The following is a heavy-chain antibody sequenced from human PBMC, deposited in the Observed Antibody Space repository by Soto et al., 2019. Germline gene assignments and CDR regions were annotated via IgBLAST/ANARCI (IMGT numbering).Heavy chain of an antibody. CDR1: GGSISTDSYY. CDR2: IFYSGNT. D-gene: IGHD6-13*01. J-gene: IGHJ5*02. V-gene: IGHV4-39*01. Sequence: QLQLQESGPGLVKPSETLSLTCTVSGGSISTDSYYWGWVRQSPGKGLEWIGSIFYSGNTYYSPSLKRRVTISVDLSNNQFSLRLSSVTAADTALYYCARHWVFAVAGSRFDPWGLGTLVTVSS. CDR3: ARHWVFAVAGSRFDP.